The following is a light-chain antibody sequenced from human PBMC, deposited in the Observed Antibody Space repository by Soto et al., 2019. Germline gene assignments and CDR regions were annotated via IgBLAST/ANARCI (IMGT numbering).Light chain of an antibody. CDR1: SSDVGGYDF. V-gene: IGLV2-14*01. CDR2: EVS. J-gene: IGLJ1*01. Sequence: QSALTQPASVSGSPGQSITISCTGTSSDVGGYDFVSWYQQHPGKAPKLIISEVSNRPSGVSKRFSGSKSGNTASLTISGLQAEDEADYYCSSYTTSSTLVFGTGTKLTVL. CDR3: SSYTTSSTLV.